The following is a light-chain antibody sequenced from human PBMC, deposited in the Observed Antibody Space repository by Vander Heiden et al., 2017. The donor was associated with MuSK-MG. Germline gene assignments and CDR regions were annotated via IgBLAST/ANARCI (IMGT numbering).Light chain of an antibody. J-gene: IGLJ3*02. V-gene: IGLV7-43*01. CDR2: STS. Sequence: QTVVTQAPSLTVSPGGTVTLTCASSTGAVTSGYYPNWFQQNPGQAPRALIYSTSNTTAVTPVRFSGSRSGGKAALTLAGGQTEDEDEYYCRPDDGGDWVFGGGTKLTVL. CDR1: TGAVTSGYY. CDR3: RPDDGGDWV.